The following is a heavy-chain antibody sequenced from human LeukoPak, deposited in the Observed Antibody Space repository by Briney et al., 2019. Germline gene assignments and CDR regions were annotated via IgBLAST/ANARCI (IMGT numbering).Heavy chain of an antibody. D-gene: IGHD3-10*02. CDR1: GFTFSGYE. V-gene: IGHV3-48*03. J-gene: IGHJ6*04. CDR2: ISSSGSTI. Sequence: GGSLRLSCAASGFTFSGYEMNWVRQAPGKGLEWVSYISSSGSTIYYADSVKGRFTISRDNAKNSLYLQMNSPRAEDTAVYYCAELGITMIGGVWGKGTTVTISS. CDR3: AELGITMIGGV.